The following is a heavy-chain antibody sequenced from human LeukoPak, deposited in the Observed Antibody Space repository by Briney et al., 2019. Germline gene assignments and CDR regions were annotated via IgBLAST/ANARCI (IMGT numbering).Heavy chain of an antibody. CDR2: ISGDAGTT. J-gene: IGHJ4*02. D-gene: IGHD3-22*01. Sequence: GGSLRLSCAASGFTFRSYALSWVRQAPGKGLEWVASISGDAGTTFYADSAKGRFTISRDSSKNTLYLQMNSLRAEDTAVYYCAKAHSSGYLTPFGYWGQGTLVTVSS. V-gene: IGHV3-23*01. CDR1: GFTFRSYA. CDR3: AKAHSSGYLTPFGY.